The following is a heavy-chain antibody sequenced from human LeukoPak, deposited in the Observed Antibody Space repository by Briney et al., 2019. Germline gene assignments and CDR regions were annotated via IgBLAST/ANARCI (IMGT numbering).Heavy chain of an antibody. J-gene: IGHJ4*02. CDR3: AKAREATYYFDY. CDR2: GNPNGGST. CDR1: GYTFTRYL. V-gene: IGHV1-46*01. Sequence: GASVKVSCKASGYTFTRYLIHWVRQAPGQGLEWVGRGNPNGGSTIYAQRFQGRVTMTWDRSTNTVYMDLVSLRSEDTAVYYCAKAREATYYFDYWGQGTLVTVSS. D-gene: IGHD1-26*01.